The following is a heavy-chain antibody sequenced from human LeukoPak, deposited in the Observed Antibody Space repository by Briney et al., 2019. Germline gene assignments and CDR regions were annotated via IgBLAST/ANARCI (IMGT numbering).Heavy chain of an antibody. CDR3: ARDSSSGILYFDY. D-gene: IGHD6-6*01. CDR1: GGTFSSYA. V-gene: IGHV1-69*01. Sequence: SVKVSCKASGGTFSSYAISWERQAPGQGLEWMGGIIPIFGTANYAQKFQGRVTITADESTSTAYMELSSLRSEDTAVYYCARDSSSGILYFDYWGQGTLVTVSS. J-gene: IGHJ4*02. CDR2: IIPIFGTA.